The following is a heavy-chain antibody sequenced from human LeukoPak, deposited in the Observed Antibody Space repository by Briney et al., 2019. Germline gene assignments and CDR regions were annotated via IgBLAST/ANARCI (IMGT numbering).Heavy chain of an antibody. J-gene: IGHJ4*02. CDR3: ARGRYSYGPHY. D-gene: IGHD5-18*01. CDR1: GGSISSYY. V-gene: IGHV4-59*12. CDR2: IYYSGST. Sequence: SETLSLTCTVSGGSISSYYWSWIRQPPGKGLEWIGYIYYSGSTNYNPSLKSRVTISVDTSKNQFSLKLSSVTAADTAVYYCARGRYSYGPHYWGQGTLVTVSS.